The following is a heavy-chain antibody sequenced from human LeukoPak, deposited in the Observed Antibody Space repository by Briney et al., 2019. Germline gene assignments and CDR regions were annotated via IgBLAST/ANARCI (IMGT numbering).Heavy chain of an antibody. J-gene: IGHJ4*02. CDR1: GGSFSGYY. V-gene: IGHV4-34*01. CDR2: INHSGST. CDR3: AIVRTRSYRRRKLGDDCVY. Sequence: SETLSLTCAVYGGSFSGYYWSWIRQPPGKGLEWIGEINHSGSTNYNPSLKSRVTISVDTSKKHFSLQMSSVTAPDTASYYGAIVRTRSYRRRKLGDDCVYWPEGTRVSV. D-gene: IGHD1-26*01.